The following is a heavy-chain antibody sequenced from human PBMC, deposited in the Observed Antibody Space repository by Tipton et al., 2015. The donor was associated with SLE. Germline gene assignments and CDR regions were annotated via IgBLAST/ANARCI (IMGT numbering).Heavy chain of an antibody. CDR1: GFTFSSYA. CDR2: ISSNGGST. Sequence: SLRLSCSASGFTFSSYAMHWVRQAPGKGLEYVSAISSNGGSTYYADSVKGRFTISRDNSKNTLYLQMNSLRAEDTAVYYCARAGYCSGGSCYSDYYYYMDVWGKGTTVTVSS. J-gene: IGHJ6*03. CDR3: ARAGYCSGGSCYSDYYYYMDV. D-gene: IGHD2-15*01. V-gene: IGHV3-64*04.